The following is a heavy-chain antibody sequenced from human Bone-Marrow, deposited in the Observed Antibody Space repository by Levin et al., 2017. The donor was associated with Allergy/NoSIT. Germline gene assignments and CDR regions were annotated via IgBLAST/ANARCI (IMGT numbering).Heavy chain of an antibody. J-gene: IGHJ4*02. CDR1: GFTFTNYV. Sequence: LSLTCAASGFTFTNYVFHWVRQDPGKGLVWVSRIPTDETPTTYADSVKGRFTISRDNVKNTVYLQMNSLSAEDTAVYYCVRDVDYKIDFWGQGILVTVSS. D-gene: IGHD4-11*01. CDR3: VRDVDYKIDF. CDR2: IPTDETPT. V-gene: IGHV3-74*03.